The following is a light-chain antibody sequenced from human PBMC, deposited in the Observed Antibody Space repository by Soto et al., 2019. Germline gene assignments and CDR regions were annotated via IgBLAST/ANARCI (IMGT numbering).Light chain of an antibody. V-gene: IGKV3-15*01. J-gene: IGKJ1*01. CDR3: QQYNNGPPWT. Sequence: EIVMTQSPATLSVSPGERATLSCRASQSVGSYLAWYQQKPGQAPRLLVYGASTRATGIPGRFSGSGSGTEFALTISSLQSEDFAVYYCQQYNNGPPWTFGQGTKVEIK. CDR1: QSVGSY. CDR2: GAS.